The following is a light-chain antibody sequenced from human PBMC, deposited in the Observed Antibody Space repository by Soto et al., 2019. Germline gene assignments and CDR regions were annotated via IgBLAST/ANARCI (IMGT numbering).Light chain of an antibody. Sequence: DIQMTQSPSTLSASVGDRVTITCRASQSISDSLAWYQQKPGNAPKLLIYQASSLKSGVPSRFIGSGSGTEVTITISSLQPDDVATYYCQQYNGYWTFGQGTKVDIK. CDR1: QSISDS. J-gene: IGKJ1*01. CDR3: QQYNGYWT. V-gene: IGKV1-5*03. CDR2: QAS.